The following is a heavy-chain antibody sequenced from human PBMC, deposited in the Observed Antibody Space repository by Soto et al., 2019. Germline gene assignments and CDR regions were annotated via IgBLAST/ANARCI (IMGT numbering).Heavy chain of an antibody. CDR1: GGSISSGGYY. CDR2: IYYSGST. D-gene: IGHD3-10*01. CDR3: ARSSRFGELLSTNYYYYYGMDV. Sequence: SETLSLTCTVSGGSISSGGYYWSWIRQHPGKGLEWIGYIYYSGSTYYNPSLKSRVTISVDTSKNQFSLKLSSVTAADTAVYYCARSSRFGELLSTNYYYYYGMDVWGQGTTLTVSS. J-gene: IGHJ6*02. V-gene: IGHV4-31*03.